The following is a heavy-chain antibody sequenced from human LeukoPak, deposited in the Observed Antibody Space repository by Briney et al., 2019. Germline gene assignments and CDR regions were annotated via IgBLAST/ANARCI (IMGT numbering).Heavy chain of an antibody. D-gene: IGHD5-18*01. Sequence: ASVKVSCKASGYTFTGYYMHWVRQAPGQGLEWMGIINPSGGSTSYAQKFQGRVTMTRDTSTSTVYMELSSLRSEDTAVYYCARDTKLDVDTAMVPDYWGQGTLVTVSS. CDR3: ARDTKLDVDTAMVPDY. CDR1: GYTFTGYY. CDR2: INPSGGST. J-gene: IGHJ4*02. V-gene: IGHV1-46*01.